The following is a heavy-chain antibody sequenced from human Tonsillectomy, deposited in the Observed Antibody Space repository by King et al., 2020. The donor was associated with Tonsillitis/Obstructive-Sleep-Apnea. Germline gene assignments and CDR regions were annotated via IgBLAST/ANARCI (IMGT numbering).Heavy chain of an antibody. Sequence: PLQESGPGLVKPSETLSLTCTVSGGSISSYYWSWIRQPPGKGLEWIGYIYYSGSGSTNYNPSLKSRVTISVDTSKNQFSLKLSSVTAADTAVYYCARDIVVVPAAMNYMDVWGKGTTVTVSS. J-gene: IGHJ6*03. CDR2: IYYSGSGST. CDR3: ARDIVVVPAAMNYMDV. CDR1: GGSISSYY. V-gene: IGHV4-59*01. D-gene: IGHD2-2*01.